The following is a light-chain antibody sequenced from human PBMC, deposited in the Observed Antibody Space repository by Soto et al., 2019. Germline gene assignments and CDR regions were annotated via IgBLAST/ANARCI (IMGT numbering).Light chain of an antibody. CDR3: LQYDGWPLT. CDR2: GAS. V-gene: IGKV3-15*01. Sequence: EIVLTQSPATLSLSPGERATLSCRASPSVTNYLAWYQQKPGQAPRLLIYGASTRATGIPARFSGDGSGTEFTLTIDSLQSGDFVVYYCLQYDGWPLTFGQGTRLEIK. J-gene: IGKJ5*01. CDR1: PSVTNY.